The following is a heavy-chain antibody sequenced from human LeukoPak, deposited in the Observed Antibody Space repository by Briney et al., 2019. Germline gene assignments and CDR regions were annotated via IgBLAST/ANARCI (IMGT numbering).Heavy chain of an antibody. CDR2: ISRSSSYI. CDR1: GFTFSSYS. CDR3: ARVFSNGYSAAFDY. J-gene: IGHJ4*02. Sequence: GGSLRLSCAASGFTFSSYSMNWVRQAPGKGLEWVSSISRSSSYIYYADSVKGRFTISRDNAKNSLYLQMNSLRAEDTAVYYCARVFSNGYSAAFDYRGQGTLVTVSS. V-gene: IGHV3-21*01. D-gene: IGHD3-22*01.